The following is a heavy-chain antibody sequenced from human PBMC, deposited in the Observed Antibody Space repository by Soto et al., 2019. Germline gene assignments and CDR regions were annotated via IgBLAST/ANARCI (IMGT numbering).Heavy chain of an antibody. J-gene: IGHJ3*02. V-gene: IGHV5-51*01. Sequence: GESLKISCKDSGYSFTNFWIGWVRQMPGKGLEWMGIIYLGDSDTRYSPSFQGQVTISADKSISTAYLQWSSLKASDTAMYYCARRGAKDAFDIWGQGIMVTVSS. CDR1: GYSFTNFW. CDR3: ARRGAKDAFDI. CDR2: IYLGDSDT. D-gene: IGHD1-26*01.